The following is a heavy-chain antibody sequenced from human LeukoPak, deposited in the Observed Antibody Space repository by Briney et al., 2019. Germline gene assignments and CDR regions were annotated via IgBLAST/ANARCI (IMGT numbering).Heavy chain of an antibody. CDR1: GYTFTSYG. CDR2: ISAYSGNT. J-gene: IGHJ4*02. D-gene: IGHD1-14*01. V-gene: IGHV1-18*01. CDR3: ARDGRFPPEVLPRYFDS. Sequence: ASVKVSCKASGYTFTSYGISWVRQAPGQGLEWMGWISAYSGNTNYAQKLQGRVTMTTDTSTSTAYMELRGLRSDDTAVYYCARDGRFPPEVLPRYFDSWGQGTLVTVSS.